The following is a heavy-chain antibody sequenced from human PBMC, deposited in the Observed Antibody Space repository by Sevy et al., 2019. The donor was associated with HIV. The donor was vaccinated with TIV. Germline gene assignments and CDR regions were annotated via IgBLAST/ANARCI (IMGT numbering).Heavy chain of an antibody. Sequence: GGSLRLSCAVSGFSFDSYGMTWVRQAPGKGLEWVSGISGSGTRTYYADSVKGRFSISRDNSKNRLYLQMNSLRSEDIGILYCGKGGGGHYDPDEIGYYFYYYNMDVWGKGTTVTVSS. J-gene: IGHJ6*03. CDR2: ISGSGTRT. CDR1: GFSFDSYG. CDR3: GKGGGGHYDPDEIGYYFYYYNMDV. V-gene: IGHV3-23*01. D-gene: IGHD3-22*01.